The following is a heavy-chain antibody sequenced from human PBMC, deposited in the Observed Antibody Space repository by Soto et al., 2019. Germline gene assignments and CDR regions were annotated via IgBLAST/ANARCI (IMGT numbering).Heavy chain of an antibody. D-gene: IGHD2-8*01. V-gene: IGHV1-18*01. J-gene: IGHJ5*02. CDR2: ISAYNGNT. Sequence: ASVKVSCKASGYTFTSYGISWVRQAPGQGLEWMGWISAYNGNTNYAQKLQGRVTMTTDTSTSTAYMELRSLRSDDTAVYYCARVAYAIGSSWFDPWGQGTLVTVSS. CDR1: GYTFTSYG. CDR3: ARVAYAIGSSWFDP.